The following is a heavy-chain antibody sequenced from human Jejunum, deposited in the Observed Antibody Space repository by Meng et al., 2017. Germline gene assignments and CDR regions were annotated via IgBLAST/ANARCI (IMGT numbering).Heavy chain of an antibody. CDR2: TYYRSKWFN. CDR3: ARQTVSWSHFDY. J-gene: IGHJ4*02. CDR1: GDSVSSHSPT. Sequence: SETLSLTCAISGDSVSSHSPTWNWIRQSPSRGLECLGRTYYRSKWFNDYAVSVKSRITINPDTSKNQFSLQLNSVTPEDTAVYYCARQTVSWSHFDYWGQGTLVTVSS. D-gene: IGHD6-13*01. V-gene: IGHV6-1*01.